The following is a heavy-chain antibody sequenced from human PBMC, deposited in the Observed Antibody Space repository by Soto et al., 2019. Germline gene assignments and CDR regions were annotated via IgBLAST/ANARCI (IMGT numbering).Heavy chain of an antibody. V-gene: IGHV4-34*01. CDR3: ASRSPPAANWFDP. CDR1: GGSFSGYY. CDR2: INHSGST. J-gene: IGHJ5*02. Sequence: SETLSLTCAVYGGSFSGYYWSWIRQPPGKGLEWIGEINHSGSTNYNPSLKSRVTISVDTSKNQFSLKLSSVTAADTAVYYCASRSPPAANWFDPWGQGTLVTVSS.